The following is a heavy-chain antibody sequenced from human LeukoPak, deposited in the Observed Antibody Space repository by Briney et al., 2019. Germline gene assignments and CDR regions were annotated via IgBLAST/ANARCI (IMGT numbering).Heavy chain of an antibody. D-gene: IGHD3-9*01. Sequence: PSETLSLTCAVYGGSFSGYYWSWIRQPPGKGLEWIGEINHSGSTNYNPSLKSRVTISVDTSKNQFSLKLSSVTAADTAVYYCARLPSDYDISADYWGREPWSPSPQ. J-gene: IGHJ4*02. CDR2: INHSGST. CDR3: ARLPSDYDISADY. CDR1: GGSFSGYY. V-gene: IGHV4-34*01.